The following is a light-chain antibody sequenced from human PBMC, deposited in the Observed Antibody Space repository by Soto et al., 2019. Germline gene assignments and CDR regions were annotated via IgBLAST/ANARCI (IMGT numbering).Light chain of an antibody. CDR2: KVS. V-gene: IGKV1-5*03. CDR1: QSINIW. Sequence: DIQMTQSPSTLSASVGDRVTITCRASQSINIWLAWFQQKPGKAPKFMIYKVSSLESAVPSRFSGSGSGTEFTLTISILEHDDFATYYCQQYSSYPWTFGQGTRVEIK. J-gene: IGKJ1*01. CDR3: QQYSSYPWT.